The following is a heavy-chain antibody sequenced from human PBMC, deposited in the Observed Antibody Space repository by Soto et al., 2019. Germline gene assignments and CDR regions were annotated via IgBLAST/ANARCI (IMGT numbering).Heavy chain of an antibody. D-gene: IGHD3-3*01. CDR3: ARASSYDFWSGPELHYYYYGMDV. Sequence: QVQLVESGGGVVQPGRSLRLSCAASGFTFSSYAMHWVRQAPGKGLEWGAVISYDGSNKYYADSVKGRFTISRDNSKNPLYLQMHSLRAGDTAVYYCARASSYDFWSGPELHYYYYGMDVWGQGTTVTVSS. J-gene: IGHJ6*02. CDR1: GFTFSSYA. V-gene: IGHV3-30-3*01. CDR2: ISYDGSNK.